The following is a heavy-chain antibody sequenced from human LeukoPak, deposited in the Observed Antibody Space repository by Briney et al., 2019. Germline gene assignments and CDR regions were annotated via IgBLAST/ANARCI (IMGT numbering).Heavy chain of an antibody. CDR3: ARGGDYYDSSGYYYYFDY. J-gene: IGHJ4*02. CDR2: INHSGGT. V-gene: IGHV4-34*01. D-gene: IGHD3-22*01. CDR1: GGSFSGYY. Sequence: PSETLSLTCAVYGGSFSGYYWSWIRQPPGKGLEWIGEINHSGGTNYNPSLKSRVTISVDTSKNQFSLKLSSVTAADTAVYYCARGGDYYDSSGYYYYFDYWGQGTLVTVSS.